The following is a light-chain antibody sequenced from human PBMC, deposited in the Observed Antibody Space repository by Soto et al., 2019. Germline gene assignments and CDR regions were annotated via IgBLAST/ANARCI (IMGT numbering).Light chain of an antibody. CDR1: SSDVGDYNF. Sequence: QSALTQPPSVSGSPGQSVTISCTGTSSDVGDYNFVSWYQQHPGKAPKLMIYEVNKRPSGVPDRFSGSKSGTTASLTVSGLQAEDEADYYCSSYTGSNDVVFGGGTKLTVL. CDR2: EVN. V-gene: IGLV2-8*01. J-gene: IGLJ2*01. CDR3: SSYTGSNDVV.